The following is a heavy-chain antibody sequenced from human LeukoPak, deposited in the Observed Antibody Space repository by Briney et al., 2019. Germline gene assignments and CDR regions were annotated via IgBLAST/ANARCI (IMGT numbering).Heavy chain of an antibody. V-gene: IGHV4-31*03. CDR2: IYYSGST. Sequence: PSQTLSLTCTVSGGSISSGGYYWSWIRQHPGKGLEWIGYIYYSGSTNYNPSLKSRVTISVDTSKNQFSLKLSSVTAADTAVYYCARGLPRSDSIAAAGTSWFDPWGQGTLVTVSS. D-gene: IGHD6-13*01. J-gene: IGHJ5*02. CDR3: ARGLPRSDSIAAAGTSWFDP. CDR1: GGSISSGGYY.